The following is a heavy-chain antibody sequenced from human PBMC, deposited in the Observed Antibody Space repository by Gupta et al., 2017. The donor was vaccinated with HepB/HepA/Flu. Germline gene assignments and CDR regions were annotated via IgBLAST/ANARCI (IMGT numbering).Heavy chain of an antibody. D-gene: IGHD1-20*01. Sequence: QVQLVQSGAEVKKPGASVKVSCQASGYTFTGSYIHWVRQAPGQGLEWMGWINPNSGGTNYAQKLKDWVTMTRDTSINTAYMELRRLTSDDTAVYYCARDSSDTYNWVPDSFDMWGQGTMVTVSS. CDR1: GYTFTGSY. V-gene: IGHV1-2*04. J-gene: IGHJ3*02. CDR2: INPNSGGT. CDR3: ARDSSDTYNWVPDSFDM.